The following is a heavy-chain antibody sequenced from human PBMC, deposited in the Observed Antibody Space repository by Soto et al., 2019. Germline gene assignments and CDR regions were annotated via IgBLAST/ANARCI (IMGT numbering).Heavy chain of an antibody. V-gene: IGHV4-39*01. CDR3: ASPLLGATILSGFDS. CDR1: GDSINSNTYY. CDR2: IYYTGSA. J-gene: IGHJ4*02. Sequence: QLQLQESSPGLVQPSETLSLTCIVSGDSINSNTYYWAWIRQSPGEGLEWIGSIYYTGSAFYNPALKSRVTPSVDTSKNQFSLKMDSVTAADTAVYFCASPLLGATILSGFDSWGRGILVTVSS. D-gene: IGHD5-12*01.